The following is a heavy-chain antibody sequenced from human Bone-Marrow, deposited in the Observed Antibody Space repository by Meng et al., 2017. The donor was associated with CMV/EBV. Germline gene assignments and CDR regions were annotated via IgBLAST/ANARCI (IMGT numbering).Heavy chain of an antibody. J-gene: IGHJ5*02. CDR1: GGSFRGYS. CDR3: ARGLRCSSTSCYRFDP. D-gene: IGHD2-2*01. V-gene: IGHV4-34*01. CDR2: LHHSGST. Sequence: YGGSFRGYSCSWIPQPPGNGLEWIWELHHSGSTNYNPSLKSRVSISVDTSKNQFSLKLSSVTAADTAVYYCARGLRCSSTSCYRFDPWGQGTLVTVSS.